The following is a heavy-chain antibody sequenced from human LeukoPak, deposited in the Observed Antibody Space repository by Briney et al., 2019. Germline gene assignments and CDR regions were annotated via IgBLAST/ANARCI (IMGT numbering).Heavy chain of an antibody. D-gene: IGHD3-16*02. J-gene: IGHJ5*02. CDR2: INPNSGGT. Sequence: ASVKVSCKASGYTFTGYYMHWVRQAPGQGLEWMGWINPNSGGTNYAQKFQGRVTMTRHTSISTAYMELSRLRSDDTAVYYCARDLSYVWGSYRYSTRFDPWGQGTLVTVSS. V-gene: IGHV1-2*02. CDR3: ARDLSYVWGSYRYSTRFDP. CDR1: GYTFTGYY.